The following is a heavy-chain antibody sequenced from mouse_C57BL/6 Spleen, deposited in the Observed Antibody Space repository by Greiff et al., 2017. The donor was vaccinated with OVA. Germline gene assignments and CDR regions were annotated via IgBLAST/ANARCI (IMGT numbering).Heavy chain of an antibody. D-gene: IGHD2-4*01. CDR1: GFSLTSYG. CDR2: IWSGGST. V-gene: IGHV2-2*01. J-gene: IGHJ3*01. Sequence: QVQLKESGPGLVQPSQSLSITCTVSGFSLTSYGVHWVRQSPGKGLEWLGVIWSGGSTDYNAAFISRLSISKDNSKSQVFFKMNSLQADDTAIYYCARNENDYGKFAYWGQGTLVTVSA. CDR3: ARNENDYGKFAY.